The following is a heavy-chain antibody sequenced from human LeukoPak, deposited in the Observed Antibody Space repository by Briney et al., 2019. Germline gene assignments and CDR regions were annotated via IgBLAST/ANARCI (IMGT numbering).Heavy chain of an antibody. J-gene: IGHJ5*02. CDR1: GYTFSGYY. CDR3: ARAVTGTTDNWFDP. CDR2: INPNSGGT. Sequence: ASVKVSCKASGYTFSGYYMHWVRQAPGQGLEWMGWINPNSGGTNYAQKFQGRVTMTRDTSISTAYMELSRLRSDDTAVYYCARAVTGTTDNWFDPWGQGTLVTVSS. V-gene: IGHV1-2*02. D-gene: IGHD1-7*01.